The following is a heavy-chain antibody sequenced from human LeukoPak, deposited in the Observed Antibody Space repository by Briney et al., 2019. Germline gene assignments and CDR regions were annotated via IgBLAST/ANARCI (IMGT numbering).Heavy chain of an antibody. CDR1: GFTFSNYA. CDR3: SRENGGSSSPPFFCSPYYFDY. Sequence: GGSLRLSCLPSGFTFSNYAMTWVRQAPGKGLEWVSYISSSGSTIYYADSVKGRFTISRDNAKNSLYLQMNSLRAEDTAVYYCSRENGGSSSPPFFCSPYYFDYWGQGTLVTVSS. V-gene: IGHV3-48*03. D-gene: IGHD2-15*01. CDR2: ISSSGSTI. J-gene: IGHJ4*02.